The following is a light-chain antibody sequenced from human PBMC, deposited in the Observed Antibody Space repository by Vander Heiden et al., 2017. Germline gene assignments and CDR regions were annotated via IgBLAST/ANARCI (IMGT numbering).Light chain of an antibody. CDR1: SGHSSYS. Sequence: QPVLTQSSSAPAYLRSSVKLTCTLSSGHSSYSIAWHQQQPRIAPRFLMELEGNGGCNKGSGVPDRFSRSSSGADRFLTVSHLQFEDEADYYCETWDSNSHVFGTGTKVTVL. CDR2: LEGNGGC. J-gene: IGLJ1*01. V-gene: IGLV4-60*02. CDR3: ETWDSNSHV.